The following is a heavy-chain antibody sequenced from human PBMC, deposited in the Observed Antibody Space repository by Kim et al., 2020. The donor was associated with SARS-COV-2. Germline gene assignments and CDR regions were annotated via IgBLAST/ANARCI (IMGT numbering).Heavy chain of an antibody. CDR3: ARIRGGYSGYDWGRVFDY. CDR1: GYSFTSYW. D-gene: IGHD5-12*01. Sequence: GESLKISCKGSGYSFTSYWISWVRQMPGKGLEWMGRIDPSDSYTNYSPSFQGHVTISADKSISTAYLQWSSLKASDTAMYYCARIRGGYSGYDWGRVFDYWGQGTLVTVAS. V-gene: IGHV5-10-1*01. CDR2: IDPSDSYT. J-gene: IGHJ4*02.